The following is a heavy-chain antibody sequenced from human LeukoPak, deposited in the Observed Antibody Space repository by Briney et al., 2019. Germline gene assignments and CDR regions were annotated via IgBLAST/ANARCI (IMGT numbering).Heavy chain of an antibody. D-gene: IGHD3-3*01. J-gene: IGHJ3*02. Sequence: GASVKVSCKASGYTFTSYDINWVRQATGQGLEWMGWMNPNSGNTGYAQKFQGRVTMTRNTSISTAYMELSSLRSEDTAVYYCARGATRWYDFWSGYSTGGAFDIWGQGTMVTVSS. CDR3: ARGATRWYDFWSGYSTGGAFDI. V-gene: IGHV1-8*01. CDR2: MNPNSGNT. CDR1: GYTFTSYD.